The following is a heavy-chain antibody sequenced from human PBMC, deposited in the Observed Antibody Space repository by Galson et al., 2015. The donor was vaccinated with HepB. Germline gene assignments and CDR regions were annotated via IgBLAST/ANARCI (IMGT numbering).Heavy chain of an antibody. CDR1: GYSFTNYG. Sequence: SVKVSCKASGYSFTNYGISWVRQAPGQGLEWMAWISGYNGNTNYAQRFQDRITMTTVTSTSTAYMELRSLTSDDTAVYYCATARYSTSPPDNWGQGTPITVSS. CDR2: ISGYNGNT. CDR3: ATARYSTSPPDN. J-gene: IGHJ4*02. V-gene: IGHV1-18*04. D-gene: IGHD1-26*01.